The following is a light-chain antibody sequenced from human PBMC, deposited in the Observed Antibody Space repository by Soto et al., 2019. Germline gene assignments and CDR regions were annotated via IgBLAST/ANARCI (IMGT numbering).Light chain of an antibody. Sequence: DIVMTQSPDSLAVSLGERATTNCKSSQSVLYSSNNKNYLAWYQQKPGQPPKLLIYWASTRESGVPDRFSGSGSGTDFTLTISSLQAEDVAVYYCQQYYSSPLTFAGGTKVEIK. CDR3: QQYYSSPLT. J-gene: IGKJ4*01. CDR2: WAS. V-gene: IGKV4-1*01. CDR1: QSVLYSSNNKNY.